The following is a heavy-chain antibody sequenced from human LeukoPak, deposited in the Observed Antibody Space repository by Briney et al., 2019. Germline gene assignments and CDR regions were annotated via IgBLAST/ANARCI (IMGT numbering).Heavy chain of an antibody. Sequence: GESLKISCKGSGYSFTSYWIGWVRQAPGKGLEWVSVTSGSGENSYYADSVKGRFTISRDHSKNTLYLQMNSLRTEDTAVYYCARHSAEKYTGAYGWAPPDDYWGQGTLVTVSS. V-gene: IGHV3-23*01. CDR2: TSGSGENS. CDR3: ARHSAEKYTGAYGWAPPDDY. J-gene: IGHJ4*02. D-gene: IGHD7-27*01. CDR1: GYSFTSYW.